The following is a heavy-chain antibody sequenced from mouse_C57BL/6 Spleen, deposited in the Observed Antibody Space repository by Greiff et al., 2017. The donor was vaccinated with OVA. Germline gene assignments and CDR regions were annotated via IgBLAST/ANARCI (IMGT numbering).Heavy chain of an antibody. CDR3: ARSGDGYHLYYFDY. Sequence: QVQLQQPGAELVKPGASVKLSCKASGYTFTSYWMHWVKQRPGQGLEWIGMIHPNSGSTNYNEKFKSKATLTVDKSSSTAYMQLSSLTSEDSAVYYCARSGDGYHLYYFDYWGQGTTLTVSS. CDR2: IHPNSGST. D-gene: IGHD2-3*01. V-gene: IGHV1-64*01. J-gene: IGHJ2*01. CDR1: GYTFTSYW.